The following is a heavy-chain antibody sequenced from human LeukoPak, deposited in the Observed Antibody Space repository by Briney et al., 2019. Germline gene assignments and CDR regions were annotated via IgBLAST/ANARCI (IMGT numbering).Heavy chain of an antibody. CDR1: GYTFTNYD. CDR3: ARRNGNWFDP. J-gene: IGHJ5*02. D-gene: IGHD2-8*01. Sequence: ASVKVSCKASGYTFTNYDINWVRQATGQALERMGWKNPNSGNTGYAQKFQGRVTITRNTSISTAYMELRSLRSEDTAVYYCARRNGNWFDPWGQGTLVTVSS. V-gene: IGHV1-8*03. CDR2: KNPNSGNT.